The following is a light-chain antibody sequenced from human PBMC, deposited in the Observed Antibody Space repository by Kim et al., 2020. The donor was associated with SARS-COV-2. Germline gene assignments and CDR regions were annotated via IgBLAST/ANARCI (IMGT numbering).Light chain of an antibody. CDR3: QSYDSSHVV. CDR1: SANIVAGYD. V-gene: IGLV1-40*01. J-gene: IGLJ2*01. Sequence: PGQRGTISCTGSSANIVAGYDVHWYQQLPGTAPKLLIYVNSKRPSGVPDRFSGSKSGTSASLAITGLQAEDEADYYYQSYDSSHVVFGGGTQLTVL. CDR2: VNS.